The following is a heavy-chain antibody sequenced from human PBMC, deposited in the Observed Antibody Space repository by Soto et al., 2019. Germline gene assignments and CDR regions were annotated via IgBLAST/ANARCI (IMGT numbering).Heavy chain of an antibody. Sequence: EVQLVESGGGLVKPGGSLRLSCAGSGFTFSNAWMSWVRRAPGKGLEWVGGIKSDAYGGAIDYAAPVKGRFTISRNDSKNTLFLQMNNLRAEDTAVYSCTTTRGRLEPPTNDLWGHGTPVIVSS. CDR3: TTTRGRLEPPTNDL. D-gene: IGHD1-1*01. CDR1: GFTFSNAW. V-gene: IGHV3-15*01. CDR2: IKSDAYGGAI. J-gene: IGHJ4*01.